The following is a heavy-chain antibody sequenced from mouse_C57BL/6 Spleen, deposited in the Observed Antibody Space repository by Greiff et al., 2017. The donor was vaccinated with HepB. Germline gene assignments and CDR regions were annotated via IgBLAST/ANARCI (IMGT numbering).Heavy chain of an antibody. CDR1: GYTFTSYW. V-gene: IGHV1-69*01. CDR2: IDPSDSYT. CDR3: ARRGGYYAMDY. Sequence: QVQLQQPGAELVMPGASVKLSCKASGYTFTSYWMHWVKQRPGQGLEWIGEIDPSDSYTNYNQKFKGKSTLTVDKSSSTAYMQLSSLTSEDSAVYYWARRGGYYAMDYWGQGTSVTVSS. J-gene: IGHJ4*01.